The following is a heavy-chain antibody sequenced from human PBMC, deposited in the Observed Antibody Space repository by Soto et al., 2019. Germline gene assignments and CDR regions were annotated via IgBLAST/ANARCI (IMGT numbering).Heavy chain of an antibody. J-gene: IGHJ4*02. CDR1: GGTFSSYA. CDR3: AREARAGTTFDY. Sequence: GPQVKVSCKASGGTFSSYAISWVRQAPGQGLEWMGGIIPIFGTANYAQKFQGRVTITADESTSTAYMELSSLRSEDTAVYYCAREARAGTTFDYWGQGTLVTVSS. D-gene: IGHD4-17*01. V-gene: IGHV1-69*01. CDR2: IIPIFGTA.